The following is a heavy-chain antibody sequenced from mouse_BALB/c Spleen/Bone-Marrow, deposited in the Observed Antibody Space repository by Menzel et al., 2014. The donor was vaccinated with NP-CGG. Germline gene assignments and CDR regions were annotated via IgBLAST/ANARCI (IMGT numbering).Heavy chain of an antibody. J-gene: IGHJ2*01. Sequence: VQLKESGPGLVKPSQSLSLTCTVTGYSIXSDYAWNWIRQFPGNKLEWMGYISYSGSTSYNPSLKSRISITRDTSKNQFFLQLSSVTTEDTATYYCARYDYDVGYFDYWGQGTTLTVSS. CDR1: GYSIXSDYA. CDR3: ARYDYDVGYFDY. V-gene: IGHV3-2*02. CDR2: ISYSGST. D-gene: IGHD2-4*01.